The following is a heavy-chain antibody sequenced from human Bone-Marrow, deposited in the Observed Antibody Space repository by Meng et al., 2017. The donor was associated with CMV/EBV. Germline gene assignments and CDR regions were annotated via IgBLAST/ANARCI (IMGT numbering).Heavy chain of an antibody. V-gene: IGHV4-61*01. CDR2: IYYSGST. Sequence: SETLSLTCTVSGGSVSSGSYYWSWIRQPPGKGLEWIGYIYYSGSTNYNPSLKSRVTISVDTSKNQFSLKLSSVTAADTAVYYCAGHCSSTSCYNYYYYGMDVWGQGTTVTVSS. J-gene: IGHJ6*02. CDR3: AGHCSSTSCYNYYYYGMDV. D-gene: IGHD2-2*02. CDR1: GGSVSSGSYY.